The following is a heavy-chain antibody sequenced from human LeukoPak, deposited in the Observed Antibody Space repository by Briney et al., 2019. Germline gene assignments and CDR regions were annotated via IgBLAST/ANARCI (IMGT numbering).Heavy chain of an antibody. CDR1: GYTFTNYG. Sequence: ASVKVSCKASGYTFTNYGISWVRQAPGQGLEWMGWISPYNGNTDYAQKFQGRVTMTTDTSTSTAYMELRSLRSDDTAIYYCARDMPSYYVGSGKNVWGQGTLVTVSS. CDR2: ISPYNGNT. CDR3: ARDMPSYYVGSGKNV. J-gene: IGHJ4*02. V-gene: IGHV1-18*01. D-gene: IGHD3-10*01.